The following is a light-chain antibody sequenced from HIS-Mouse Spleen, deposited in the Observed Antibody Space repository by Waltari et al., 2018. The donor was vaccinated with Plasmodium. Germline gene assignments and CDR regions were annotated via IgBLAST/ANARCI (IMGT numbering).Light chain of an antibody. V-gene: IGLV2-11*01. CDR3: CSYAGSYTYV. CDR2: DVS. CDR1: STDVVGYNY. J-gene: IGLJ1*01. Sequence: QSALTQPRSVSGSPGQSVTISCTGPSTDVVGYNYVSCYQQHPGKAPKLMIYDVSKRPSGVPDRFSGSKSGNTASLTISGLQAEDEADYYCCSYAGSYTYVFGTGTKVTVL.